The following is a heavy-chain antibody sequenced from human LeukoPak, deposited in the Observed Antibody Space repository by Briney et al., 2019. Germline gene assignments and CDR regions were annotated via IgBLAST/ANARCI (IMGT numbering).Heavy chain of an antibody. CDR3: AREDRGTVTNYYYMDV. CDR2: IISSSSYI. V-gene: IGHV3-21*01. CDR1: GFTFISYS. D-gene: IGHD4-17*01. Sequence: LGGSLRLSCPASGFTFISYSMNWVRQAPGKGLEWVSPIISSSSYIYYADSVKGRFTISRDNAKNSLYLQMNSLRAEDTAVYYCAREDRGTVTNYYYMDVWGKGTTVTVSS. J-gene: IGHJ6*03.